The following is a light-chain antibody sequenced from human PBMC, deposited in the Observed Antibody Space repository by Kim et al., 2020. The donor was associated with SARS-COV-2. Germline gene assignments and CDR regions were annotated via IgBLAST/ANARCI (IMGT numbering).Light chain of an antibody. J-gene: IGKJ1*01. V-gene: IGKV1-5*03. Sequence: DIQMTQSPSTLSASVGDRVTITCRVSQSISSWLAWYQQKPGKAPKLLIYKASSLESGVPSRFSGSGSGTEFTLTISSLQPDDFATYYCQQYRGTFGQGTKVDIK. CDR2: KAS. CDR1: QSISSW. CDR3: QQYRGT.